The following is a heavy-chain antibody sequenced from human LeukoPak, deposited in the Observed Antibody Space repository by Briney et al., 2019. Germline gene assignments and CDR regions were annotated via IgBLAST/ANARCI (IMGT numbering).Heavy chain of an antibody. CDR2: INHSGST. Sequence: SETLSLTCAVYGGSFSGYYWSWIRQPPGKGLEWIGEINHSGSTNYDPSLKSRVTISVDTSKNQFSLKLSSVTAADTAVYYCANTDYGYYVLMGWGQGTLVSFSS. CDR3: ANTDYGYYVLMG. D-gene: IGHD4-17*01. V-gene: IGHV4-34*01. CDR1: GGSFSGYY. J-gene: IGHJ4*02.